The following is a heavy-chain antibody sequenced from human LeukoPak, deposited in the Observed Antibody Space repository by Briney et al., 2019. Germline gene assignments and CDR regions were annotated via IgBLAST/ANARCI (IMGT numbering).Heavy chain of an antibody. D-gene: IGHD6-13*01. V-gene: IGHV5-51*01. CDR1: GYSFTNYW. CDR3: ARRIAATGRGYFDY. Sequence: GESLKISCQVSGYSFTNYWIGWVRQMPGKRLEWMGIIYPGDSDTRYSPSFQGQVTISADKSISTAYLQWSSLKASDTAMYYCARRIAATGRGYFDYWGQGTLVTVSS. J-gene: IGHJ4*02. CDR2: IYPGDSDT.